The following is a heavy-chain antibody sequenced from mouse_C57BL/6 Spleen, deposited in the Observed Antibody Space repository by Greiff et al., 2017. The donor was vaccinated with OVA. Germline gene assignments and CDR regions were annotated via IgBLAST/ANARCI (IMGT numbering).Heavy chain of an antibody. V-gene: IGHV5-17*01. Sequence: EVKLVESGGGLVKPGGSLKLSCAASGFTFSDYGMHWVRQAPETGLEWVAYISSGSSTIYYADTVKGRFTISRDNAKNTLFLQMTSLRSEDTAMYYCATYYYGSSYFAYWGQGTLVTVSA. CDR2: ISSGSSTI. D-gene: IGHD1-1*01. CDR1: GFTFSDYG. CDR3: ATYYYGSSYFAY. J-gene: IGHJ3*01.